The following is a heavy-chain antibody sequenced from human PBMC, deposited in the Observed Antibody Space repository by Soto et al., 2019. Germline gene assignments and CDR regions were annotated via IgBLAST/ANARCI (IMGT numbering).Heavy chain of an antibody. CDR2: INAGNGNT. CDR1: GYTFTSYA. CDR3: ARAIVVVTPPDY. D-gene: IGHD3-22*01. V-gene: IGHV1-3*05. Sequence: QVQLVQSGAEEKKPGASVKVSCKASGYTFTSYAMHWVRQAPGQRLEWMGWINAGNGNTKYSQKFQGRVTITRDTSASTAYMELSSLRSEDTAVYYCARAIVVVTPPDYWGQGTLVTDSS. J-gene: IGHJ4*02.